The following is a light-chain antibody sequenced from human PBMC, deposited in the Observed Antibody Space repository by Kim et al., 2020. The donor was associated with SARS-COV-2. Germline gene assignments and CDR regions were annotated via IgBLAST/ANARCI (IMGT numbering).Light chain of an antibody. CDR2: GAS. Sequence: SAYVGDRVTITCRASQGIDNYLAWYQQKPGKVPKLLIYGASTLQPGVPSRFSGSASGTDFTLTISSLQPEDVATYYCQKYNSGPYTFGQGTKLEI. J-gene: IGKJ2*01. V-gene: IGKV1-27*01. CDR1: QGIDNY. CDR3: QKYNSGPYT.